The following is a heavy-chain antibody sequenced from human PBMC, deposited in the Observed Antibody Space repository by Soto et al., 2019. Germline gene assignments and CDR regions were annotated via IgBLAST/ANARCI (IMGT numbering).Heavy chain of an antibody. CDR2: INPNSGGT. CDR3: ARGVTTPYYYYYMDV. Sequence: ASVKVSCKASGYTFTSYGISWVRQAPGQGLEWMGWINPNSGGTNYAQKFQGWVTMTRDTSISTAYMELSRLRSDDTAVYYCARGVTTPYYYYYMDVWGKGTTVTVSS. CDR1: GYTFTSYG. J-gene: IGHJ6*03. V-gene: IGHV1-2*04. D-gene: IGHD4-17*01.